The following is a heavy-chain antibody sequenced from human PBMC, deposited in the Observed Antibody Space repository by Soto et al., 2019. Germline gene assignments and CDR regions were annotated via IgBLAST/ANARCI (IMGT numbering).Heavy chain of an antibody. J-gene: IGHJ5*02. CDR2: INPNSGGT. Sequence: QVQLVQSGAEVKKPGASVKVSCKASGYTFTGYYMHWVRQAPGQGLEWMGWINPNSGGTNYAQKFHGWVTMTRDTSISTAYMERSRLRSDDTAVYYRARGGDLYCSGGSCYSCFDPWGQGTLVTVSS. D-gene: IGHD2-15*01. V-gene: IGHV1-2*04. CDR1: GYTFTGYY. CDR3: ARGGDLYCSGGSCYSCFDP.